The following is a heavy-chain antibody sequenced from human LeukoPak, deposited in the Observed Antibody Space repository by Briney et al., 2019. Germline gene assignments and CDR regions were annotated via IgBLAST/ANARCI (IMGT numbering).Heavy chain of an antibody. Sequence: GRSLRLSCAASGFTFSSYAMHWVRQAPGKGLGWVAVISYDGSNKYYADSVKGRFTISRDNSKNTLYLQMNSLRAEDTAVYYCASSMVRGVTYYYYGMDVWGKGTTVTVSS. J-gene: IGHJ6*04. V-gene: IGHV3-30*04. CDR1: GFTFSSYA. D-gene: IGHD3-10*01. CDR3: ASSMVRGVTYYYYGMDV. CDR2: ISYDGSNK.